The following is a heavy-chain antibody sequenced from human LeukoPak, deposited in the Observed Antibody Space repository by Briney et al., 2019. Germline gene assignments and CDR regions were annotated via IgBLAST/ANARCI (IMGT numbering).Heavy chain of an antibody. Sequence: GGSLRLSCAASGFTFSAFAMNWVRQAPGKGLEWVSFISRSDGTAYYADSVKGRFTISRDNSKNTLYLQMNSLRAEDTAQYFCARDDYRDWPPLFDYWGQGTLVTVSS. V-gene: IGHV3-23*01. D-gene: IGHD4-17*01. CDR1: GFTFSAFA. J-gene: IGHJ4*02. CDR3: ARDDYRDWPPLFDY. CDR2: ISRSDGTA.